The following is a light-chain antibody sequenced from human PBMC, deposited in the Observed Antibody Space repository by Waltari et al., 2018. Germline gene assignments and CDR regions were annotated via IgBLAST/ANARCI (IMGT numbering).Light chain of an antibody. J-gene: IGKJ4*01. CDR2: GAS. CDR1: KRVSSNS. V-gene: IGKV3-20*01. CDR3: QQYDSAVLT. Sequence: VLTQSPGTLSLSPGERAILSCRASKRVSSNSLVWYQQKPGQTPRLLIYGASSRATGIPERFIGSGSWTNFSITISSLEPEDFTMYYCQQYDSAVLTFGGGTKVEIK.